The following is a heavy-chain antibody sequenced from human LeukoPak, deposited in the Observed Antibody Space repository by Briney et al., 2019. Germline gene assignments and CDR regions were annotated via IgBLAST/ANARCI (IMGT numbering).Heavy chain of an antibody. CDR3: SKEERAPITSQVIDQ. Sequence: PGGSLRLSCAATGVSFSTYAMTWVRQAPGEGLEWVSVISGSGGSTYYADSVKGRFTISRDNSKNTLYLQMNSLRVADTADYYFSKEERAPITSQVIDQWGQGTLVTVSS. CDR1: GVSFSTYA. J-gene: IGHJ4*01. D-gene: IGHD1-26*01. V-gene: IGHV3-23*01. CDR2: ISGSGGST.